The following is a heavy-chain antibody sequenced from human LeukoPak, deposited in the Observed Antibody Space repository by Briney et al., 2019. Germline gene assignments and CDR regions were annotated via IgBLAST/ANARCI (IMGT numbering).Heavy chain of an antibody. CDR2: INIDGTST. CDR1: GFTFSNYW. Sequence: PGGSLRLSCAASGFTFSNYWMHWVRQVPGKGLVCVSRINIDGTSTSYADSVKGRFTISRDNAKNALYLQMNSLRAEYTAVYYCARGSSGWYGIDYWGQGALVNVSS. J-gene: IGHJ4*02. V-gene: IGHV3-74*01. D-gene: IGHD6-19*01. CDR3: ARGSSGWYGIDY.